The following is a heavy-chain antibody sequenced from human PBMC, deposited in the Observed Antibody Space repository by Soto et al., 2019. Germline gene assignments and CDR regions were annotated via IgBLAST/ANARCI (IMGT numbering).Heavy chain of an antibody. V-gene: IGHV3-30*18. CDR3: EKDPGGGDCYGCYYFDY. CDR2: ISYDGSNK. D-gene: IGHD2-21*02. CDR1: GFTFSSYG. J-gene: IGHJ4*02. Sequence: HPGGSLRLSCAASGFTFSSYGMHWVRQAPGKWLEWVAVISYDGSNKYYADSVKGRFTISRDNSKNTLYLQMNSLRAEDTAVYYCEKDPGGGDCYGCYYFDYWAQGTLVPVSS.